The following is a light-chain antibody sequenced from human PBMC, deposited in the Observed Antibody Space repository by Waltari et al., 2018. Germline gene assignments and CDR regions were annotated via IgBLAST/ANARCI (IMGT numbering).Light chain of an antibody. Sequence: EIVLTQSPLYLPVTPGEPASISCRSSQSLLRSDGYNSLDWLLQRPGQSPQVLIYLGSNRASGVPDRFSGSGSGTDFTLKISRVEAEDVGIYYCMQALEGFTFGEGTKVEIK. CDR3: MQALEGFT. CDR1: QSLLRSDGYNS. V-gene: IGKV2-28*01. CDR2: LGS. J-gene: IGKJ4*01.